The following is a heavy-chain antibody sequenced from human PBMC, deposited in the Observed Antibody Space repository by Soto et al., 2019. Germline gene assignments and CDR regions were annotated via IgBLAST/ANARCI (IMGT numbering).Heavy chain of an antibody. CDR1: GGSFSGYY. CDR3: ARVSYYFDSSDAFDI. J-gene: IGHJ3*02. Sequence: QVRLHQRGAGLLKPSETLSLICAVYGGSFSGYYWSWIRQPPGKGLEWIGEINHSGRTNYNPSLKGRVPISVDPSKNQFSLKLRSVTAADTAVYYCARVSYYFDSSDAFDIWGQGTLVTVSS. CDR2: INHSGRT. V-gene: IGHV4-34*01. D-gene: IGHD3-22*01.